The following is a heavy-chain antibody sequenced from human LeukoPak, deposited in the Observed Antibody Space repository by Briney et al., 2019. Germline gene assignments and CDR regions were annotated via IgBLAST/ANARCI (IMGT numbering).Heavy chain of an antibody. V-gene: IGHV1-69*06. D-gene: IGHD3-22*01. CDR2: IIPIFGTA. CDR3: ATGYYDSSGYPGLAY. J-gene: IGHJ4*02. Sequence: ASVKVSCKASGGTFSSYAISWVRQAPGQGLEWMGGIIPIFGTANYAQKFQGRVTMTEDTSTDTAYMELSSLRSEDTAVYYCATGYYDSSGYPGLAYWGQGTLVTVSS. CDR1: GGTFSSYA.